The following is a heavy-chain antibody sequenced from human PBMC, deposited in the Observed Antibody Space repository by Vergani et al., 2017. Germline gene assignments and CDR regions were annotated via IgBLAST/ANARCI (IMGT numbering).Heavy chain of an antibody. CDR3: AKDLXGMIVVVIKNYFDY. CDR1: GFTFSSYA. D-gene: IGHD3-22*01. Sequence: EVQLLESGGGLVQPGGSLRLSCAASGFTFSSYAMSWVRQAPGKGLEWVSAISGSGGSTYYADSVKGRFTISRDNSKNTLYLQMNSLRAEDTAVYYCAKDLXGMIVVVIKNYFDYWGQGTLVTVSS. V-gene: IGHV3-23*01. J-gene: IGHJ4*02. CDR2: ISGSGGST.